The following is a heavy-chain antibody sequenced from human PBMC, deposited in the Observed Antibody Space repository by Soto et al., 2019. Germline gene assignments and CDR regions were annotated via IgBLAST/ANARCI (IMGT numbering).Heavy chain of an antibody. J-gene: IGHJ1*01. CDR3: ARVELSCSGGSCFPEGYFQH. D-gene: IGHD2-15*01. CDR2: ISAYNGNT. Sequence: QVLLVQSGAEVKKPGASVKVSCKASGYTFISYGFSWVRQAPGQGLEWMGWISAYNGNTNYAQKLQGGVTMTTDTSTSTAYMELRSLRSDDTAVYYCARVELSCSGGSCFPEGYFQHWGQGTLVTVSS. CDR1: GYTFISYG. V-gene: IGHV1-18*01.